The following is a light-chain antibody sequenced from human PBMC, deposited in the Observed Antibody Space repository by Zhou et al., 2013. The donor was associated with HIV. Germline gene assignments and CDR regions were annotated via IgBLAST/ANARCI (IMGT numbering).Light chain of an antibody. CDR3: QQSYSFPRR. CDR1: QGISSY. CDR2: AAS. J-gene: IGKJ1*01. Sequence: AIRITQSPSSLSASVGDRVTITCRASQGISSYLAWYQQKPGKAPKLLIYAASTLQSGVPSRFSGSGSGTDFTLTINNLQPDDFAVYYCQQSYSFPRRFGQGTKVEFK. V-gene: IGKV1-8*01.